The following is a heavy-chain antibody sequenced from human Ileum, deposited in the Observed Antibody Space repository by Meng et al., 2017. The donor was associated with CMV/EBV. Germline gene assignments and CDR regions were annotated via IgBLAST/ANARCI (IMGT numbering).Heavy chain of an antibody. D-gene: IGHD6-6*01. J-gene: IGHJ6*02. CDR1: SGGYY. V-gene: IGHV4-31*02. CDR3: ARAGGSSSSYLHYYYGMDV. CDR2: IYYSRST. Sequence: SGGYYWSWIRQHPGKGLEWIGYIYYSRSTYYNPSLKSRVTISVDTSKNQFSLKLSSVTAADTAVYYCARAGGSSSSYLHYYYGMDVWGQGTTVTVSS.